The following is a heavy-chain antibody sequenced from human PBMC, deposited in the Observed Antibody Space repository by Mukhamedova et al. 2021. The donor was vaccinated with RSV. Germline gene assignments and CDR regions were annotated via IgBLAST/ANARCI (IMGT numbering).Heavy chain of an antibody. V-gene: IGHV3-73*01. Sequence: GRFTISRDDSKNTAYLQMNSLKTEDTAVYYCTRHDHRAYGTYGMDVWGQGTTVTVSS. CDR3: TRHDHRAYGTYGMDV. J-gene: IGHJ6*02. D-gene: IGHD4-17*01.